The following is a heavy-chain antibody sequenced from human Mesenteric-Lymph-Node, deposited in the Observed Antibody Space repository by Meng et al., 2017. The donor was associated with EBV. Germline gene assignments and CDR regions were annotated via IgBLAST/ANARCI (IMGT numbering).Heavy chain of an antibody. CDR1: GYTLTEFP. CDR3: ASLPGSDLYFDY. D-gene: IGHD3-10*01. CDR2: SDPADGET. J-gene: IGHJ4*02. Sequence: QVQLVQSRAEVKKPGASVKVSCKVSGYTLTEFPMHWVRQGPGKGLEWMGGSDPADGETIYAEKFQGRVTMTEDTSTDTAYMELSSLRSEDTAVYYCASLPGSDLYFDYWGQGTLVTVSS. V-gene: IGHV1-24*01.